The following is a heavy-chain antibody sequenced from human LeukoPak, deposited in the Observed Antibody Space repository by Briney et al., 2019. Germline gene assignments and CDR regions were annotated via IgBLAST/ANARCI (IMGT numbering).Heavy chain of an antibody. J-gene: IGHJ5*02. CDR1: GGSLSGYY. D-gene: IGHD4-23*01. V-gene: IGHV4-34*01. CDR2: INHSGST. Sequence: SETLSLTCAVYGGSLSGYYWSWLRQPPGKGLEWIGEINHSGSTNYNPSLKSRVTISVDTSKNQFSLKLSSVTAADTAVYYCARGPPGGRNNWFDPWGQGTLVTVSS. CDR3: ARGPPGGRNNWFDP.